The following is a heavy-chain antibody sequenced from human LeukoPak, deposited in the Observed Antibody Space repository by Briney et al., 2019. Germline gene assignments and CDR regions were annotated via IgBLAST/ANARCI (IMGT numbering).Heavy chain of an antibody. D-gene: IGHD2/OR15-2a*01. CDR1: GFAFSAYS. CDR3: VRGGLSMQREDVFDL. Sequence: GGSLRLSCAGSGFAFSAYSMNWARQAPGKGLEWVSSISASPYIYYADSVKDRFIIFRDNAKSSLYLQMNSLRAEDTAMYYCVRGGLSMQREDVFDLWGQGTMVTVSS. V-gene: IGHV3-21*01. J-gene: IGHJ3*01. CDR2: ISASPYI.